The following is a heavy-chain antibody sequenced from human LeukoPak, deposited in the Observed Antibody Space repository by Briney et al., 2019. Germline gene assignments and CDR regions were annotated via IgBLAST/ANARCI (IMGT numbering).Heavy chain of an antibody. CDR3: ARGHPAHSSGWFSYYFDY. Sequence: SETLSLTCTVSGGSISSYYWSWIRQPPGKGLEWIGYIYYSGSTNYNPSLKSRVTISVDTSKNQFSLKLSSVTAADTAVYYCARGHPAHSSGWFSYYFDYWGQGTLVSVSS. CDR2: IYYSGST. D-gene: IGHD6-19*01. J-gene: IGHJ4*02. CDR1: GGSISSYY. V-gene: IGHV4-59*01.